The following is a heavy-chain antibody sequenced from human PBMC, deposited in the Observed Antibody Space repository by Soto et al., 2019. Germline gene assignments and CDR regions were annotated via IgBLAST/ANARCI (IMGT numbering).Heavy chain of an antibody. V-gene: IGHV3-33*01. CDR1: GFTFSSYG. CDR2: IWYDGSNK. J-gene: IGHJ6*02. CDR3: ARDLGDHYYYYYGMDV. D-gene: IGHD3-16*01. Sequence: QVQLVESGGGVVQPGRSLRLSCAASGFTFSSYGMHWVRQAPGKGLEWVAVIWYDGSNKYYADSVKGRFTISRDNSKNTLYRQMNSLRAEDTAVYYCARDLGDHYYYYYGMDVWGQGTTVTVSS.